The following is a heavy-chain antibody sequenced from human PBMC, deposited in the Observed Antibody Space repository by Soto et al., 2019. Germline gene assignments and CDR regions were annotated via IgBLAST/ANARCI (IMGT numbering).Heavy chain of an antibody. CDR1: GYSFISYW. V-gene: IGHV5-51*01. D-gene: IGHD4-17*01. J-gene: IGHJ6*02. CDR3: ARHVGYGDYSYYYYGMDV. Sequence: GESLKISCKGSGYSFISYWIGWVRQMPGKGLEWMGIIYPGDSDTRYSPSFQGQVTISADKSIRTAYLQWSSLKASDTAMYYCARHVGYGDYSYYYYGMDVWGQGTTVTVSS. CDR2: IYPGDSDT.